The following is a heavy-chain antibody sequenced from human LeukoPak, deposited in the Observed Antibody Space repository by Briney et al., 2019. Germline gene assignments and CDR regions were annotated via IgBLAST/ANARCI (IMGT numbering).Heavy chain of an antibody. D-gene: IGHD1-7*01. CDR3: ARVKGDWNYGTVYYFDY. CDR1: GYTSTSYG. CDR2: ISAYNGNT. J-gene: IGHJ4*02. V-gene: IGHV1-18*01. Sequence: ASVKVSCKASGYTSTSYGISWVRQAPGQGLEWMGWISAYNGNTNYAQKLQGRVTMTTDTSTSTAYMELRSLRSDDTAVYYCARVKGDWNYGTVYYFDYWGQGTLVTVSS.